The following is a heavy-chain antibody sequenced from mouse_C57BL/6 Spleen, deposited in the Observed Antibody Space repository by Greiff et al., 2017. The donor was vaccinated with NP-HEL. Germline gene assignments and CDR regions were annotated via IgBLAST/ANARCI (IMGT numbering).Heavy chain of an antibody. CDR3: VRYYDYENYAMDY. J-gene: IGHJ4*01. Sequence: QVQLQQPGAELVKPGASVKMSCKASGYTFTSYWITWVKQRPGQGLEWIGDIYPGSGSTNYNEKFKSKATLTVDTSSSTAYMQLSSLTSEDSAVYYCVRYYDYENYAMDYWGQGTSVTVSS. V-gene: IGHV1-55*01. D-gene: IGHD2-4*01. CDR1: GYTFTSYW. CDR2: IYPGSGST.